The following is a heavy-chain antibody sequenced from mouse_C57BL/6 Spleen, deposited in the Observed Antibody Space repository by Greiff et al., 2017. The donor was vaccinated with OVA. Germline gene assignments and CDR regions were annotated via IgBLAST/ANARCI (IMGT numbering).Heavy chain of an antibody. CDR1: GYTFTSYG. CDR2: IYPRSGNT. CDR3: AKDGDDSSSWMAY. Sequence: VQLQQSGAELARPGASVKLSCKASGYTFTSYGISWVKQRTGQGLEWIGEIYPRSGNTYYNEKFKGKGTLTADKSSSKAYMKLHSLTSEDTAVYFCAKDGDDSSSWMAYWGQGTLVTVSA. J-gene: IGHJ3*01. D-gene: IGHD1-1*01. V-gene: IGHV1-81*01.